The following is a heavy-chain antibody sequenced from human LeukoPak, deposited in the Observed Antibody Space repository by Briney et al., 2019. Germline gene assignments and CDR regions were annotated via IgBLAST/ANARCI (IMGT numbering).Heavy chain of an antibody. CDR2: VSGSGSST. D-gene: IGHD6-13*01. CDR3: AKDTSSWYGYYGMDV. CDR1: GFTFSSYV. J-gene: IGHJ6*02. Sequence: GGSLRLSCAASGFTFSSYVMSWVRQAPGKGLEWVSGVSGSGSSTYYADSVKGRFTISGDNSKNMLYLQMNSLRAEDTAAYYCAKDTSSWYGYYGMDVWGQGTTVTVSS. V-gene: IGHV3-23*01.